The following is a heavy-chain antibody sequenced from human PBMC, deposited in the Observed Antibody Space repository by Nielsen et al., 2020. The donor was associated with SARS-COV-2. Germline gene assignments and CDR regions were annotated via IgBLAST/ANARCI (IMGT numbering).Heavy chain of an antibody. CDR1: GFTFDDYA. CDR3: AKAGCGGDCSDAFDI. CDR2: ISWNSGSI. J-gene: IGHJ3*02. V-gene: IGHV3-9*01. D-gene: IGHD2-21*02. Sequence: SLKISCAASGFTFDDYAMHWVRQAPGEGLEWVSGISWNSGSIGYADSVKGRFTISRDNAKNSLYLQMNSLRAEDTALYYCAKAGCGGDCSDAFDIWGQGTMVTVSS.